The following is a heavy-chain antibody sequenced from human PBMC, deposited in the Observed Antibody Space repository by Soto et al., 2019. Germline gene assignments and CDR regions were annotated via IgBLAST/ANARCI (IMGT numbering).Heavy chain of an antibody. CDR1: GFTLSTYS. Sequence: PGGAPRHSLSTPGFTLSTYSMNRVCQAPGQGLEWISHISSSGVIHYADSVRGRFTISRDNAKKSAFLQMNSLSDEDTSVYFCARGKIAMPGTQYYGMDVWGPGTTVTVSS. D-gene: IGHD6-19*01. V-gene: IGHV3-48*02. CDR3: ARGKIAMPGTQYYGMDV. J-gene: IGHJ6*02. CDR2: ISSSGVI.